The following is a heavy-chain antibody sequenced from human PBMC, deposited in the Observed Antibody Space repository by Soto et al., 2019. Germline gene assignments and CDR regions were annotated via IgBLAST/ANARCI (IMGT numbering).Heavy chain of an antibody. CDR3: ARISCKGGSCYFDFDH. D-gene: IGHD2-15*01. CDR2: VNPSGEHT. Sequence: ASVKVSCKASGYSFKDHYMHWVRQAPGRGLEWVGIVNPSGEHTNYAQQFRGRVAMTRDTSTSTAYMELRSLRSEDTAVYFCARISCKGGSCYFDFDHWGQGTLVTVSS. J-gene: IGHJ4*02. V-gene: IGHV1-46*02. CDR1: GYSFKDHY.